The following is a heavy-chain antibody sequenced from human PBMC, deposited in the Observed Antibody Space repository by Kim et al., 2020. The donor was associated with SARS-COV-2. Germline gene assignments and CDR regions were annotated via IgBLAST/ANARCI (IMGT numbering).Heavy chain of an antibody. CDR3: AKAGKYYYDSSAN. D-gene: IGHD3-22*01. J-gene: IGHJ4*02. V-gene: IGHV3-9*01. Sequence: YADSVKGRFTISRDNAKNSLYLQMNSLRAEDTALYYCAKAGKYYYDSSANWGQGTLVTVSS.